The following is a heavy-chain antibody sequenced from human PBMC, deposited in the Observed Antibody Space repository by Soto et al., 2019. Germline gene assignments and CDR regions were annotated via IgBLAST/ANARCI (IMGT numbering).Heavy chain of an antibody. CDR1: GYRFTTYG. V-gene: IGHV1-18*04. J-gene: IGHJ6*02. Sequence: QVQLLQSGAEVKKPGASVKVSCKASGYRFTTYGITWVRLAHGQGLEWLGGISTYNGNTDYAQNLQASVTMTTETSTSTAYMEVTSLTSDDTAVYYCARGLGTNGLDVWGQGTTVTVSS. D-gene: IGHD7-27*01. CDR3: ARGLGTNGLDV. CDR2: ISTYNGNT.